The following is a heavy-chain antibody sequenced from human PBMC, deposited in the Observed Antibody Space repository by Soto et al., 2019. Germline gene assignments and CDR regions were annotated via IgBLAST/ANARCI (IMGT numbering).Heavy chain of an antibody. V-gene: IGHV1-69*08. CDR3: ARDKGYCSDTSCPDFDY. CDR2: VIPNLGVT. Sequence: QVQLVQSGAEVKKPGSSVKVSCKASGGTLSSYTFILVRQSPGQGLEWMGRVIPNLGVTNYAKKFQGKFTIVVDTSTSTAYMELNSLRYEDTAVYYCARDKGYCSDTSCPDFDYWGQGTLVTVSS. CDR1: GGTLSSYT. D-gene: IGHD2-15*01. J-gene: IGHJ4*02.